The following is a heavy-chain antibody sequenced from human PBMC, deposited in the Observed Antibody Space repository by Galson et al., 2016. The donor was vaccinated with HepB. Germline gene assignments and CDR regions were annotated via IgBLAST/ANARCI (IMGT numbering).Heavy chain of an antibody. CDR3: ARPPEGDRRYFDL. Sequence: SLRLSCAASGFTFGSYAMTWVRQAPGKGLGWVSSITGSTGVTYYADSVRGRFTISRDNAKNSLYLQMNSLRAEDTAVYYCARPPEGDRRYFDLWGRGTLATVSS. V-gene: IGHV3-21*01. CDR2: ITGSTGVT. J-gene: IGHJ2*01. CDR1: GFTFGSYA. D-gene: IGHD3-16*01.